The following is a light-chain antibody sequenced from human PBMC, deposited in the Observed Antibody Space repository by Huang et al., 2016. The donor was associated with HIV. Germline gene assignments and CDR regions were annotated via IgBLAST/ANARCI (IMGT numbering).Light chain of an antibody. CDR3: QQYGSSSYT. V-gene: IGKV3D-20*01. Sequence: EIVLTQSPASLSLSPGERAMLSCGASQSVSSRYLAGFQQKPGLAPRLLIYDASVRAPGLAYRFSGCGSGTDFTLTISRLEPEDFAVYYCQQYGSSSYTFGQGTKLEIK. CDR1: QSVSSRY. J-gene: IGKJ2*01. CDR2: DAS.